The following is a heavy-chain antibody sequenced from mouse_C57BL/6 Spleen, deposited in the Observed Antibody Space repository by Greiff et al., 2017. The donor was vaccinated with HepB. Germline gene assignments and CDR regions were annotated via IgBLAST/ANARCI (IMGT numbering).Heavy chain of an antibody. CDR2: ILPGSGST. J-gene: IGHJ4*01. CDR3: ARKEVGFWDYDYDGYAMDY. D-gene: IGHD2-4*01. CDR1: GYTFTGYW. V-gene: IGHV1-9*01. Sequence: QVQLKESGAELMKPGASVKLSCKATGYTFTGYWIEWVKQRPGHGLEWIGEILPGSGSTNYNEKFKGKATFTADTSSNTAYMQLSSLTTEDSAIYYCARKEVGFWDYDYDGYAMDYWGQGTSVTVSS.